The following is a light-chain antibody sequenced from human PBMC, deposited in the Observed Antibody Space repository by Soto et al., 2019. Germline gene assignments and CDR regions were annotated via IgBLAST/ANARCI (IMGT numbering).Light chain of an antibody. V-gene: IGLV1-51*01. J-gene: IGLJ2*01. Sequence: QSVLTQPPSVSAAPGQRVTISCSGSSSNIGNNYVSWYQQLPGTAPKLLIYDNTKRPSGIPDRFSGSKSGTSATLGITGLQTGDEADYYCGTWDDSLSAVFGGGTKVTVL. CDR1: SSNIGNNY. CDR3: GTWDDSLSAV. CDR2: DNT.